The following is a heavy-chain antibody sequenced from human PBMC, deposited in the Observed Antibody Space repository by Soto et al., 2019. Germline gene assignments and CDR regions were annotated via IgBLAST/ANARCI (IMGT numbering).Heavy chain of an antibody. Sequence: SETLSLTCTVSGASLSSISYYWGWIRQPPGKGLEWVGSIFFTGNIYYNPSLKGRVTISVDTSRNQFSLMVNSVTAADTAVYYCVSRTCTGGSSYNPGFDSWGQGALVTVSS. CDR1: GASLSSISYY. D-gene: IGHD2-15*01. CDR2: IFFTGNI. V-gene: IGHV4-39*01. J-gene: IGHJ4*02. CDR3: VSRTCTGGSSYNPGFDS.